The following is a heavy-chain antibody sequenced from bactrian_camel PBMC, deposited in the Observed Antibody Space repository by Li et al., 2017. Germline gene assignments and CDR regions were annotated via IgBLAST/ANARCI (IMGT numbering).Heavy chain of an antibody. CDR3: ATELRRLLYSLSRSSEYTY. D-gene: IGHD2*01. CDR2: IRRDGAT. CDR1: GFTFSSVV. V-gene: IGHV3S67*01. Sequence: VQLVESGGGLVQPGGSLRLSCAASGFTFSSVVMSWVRQAPGNECELASTIRRDGATYYADSVKGRFTISRDNAKNTVYLQMNSLKPEDTATYYCATELRRLLYSLSRSSEYTYWGQGTQVTVS. J-gene: IGHJ4*01.